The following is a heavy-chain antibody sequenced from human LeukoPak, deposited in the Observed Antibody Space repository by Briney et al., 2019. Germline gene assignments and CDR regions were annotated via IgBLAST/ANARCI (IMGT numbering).Heavy chain of an antibody. Sequence: SETVSLTCTVSGGSISSGGYYWSWIRQPPGKGLEWIGYIYHSGSTYYNPSLKSRVTISVDRSKNQFSLKLSSVTAADTAVYYCARVAAAGRPFDYWGQGTLVTVSS. CDR1: GGSISSGGYY. D-gene: IGHD6-13*01. CDR3: ARVAAAGRPFDY. V-gene: IGHV4-30-2*01. CDR2: IYHSGST. J-gene: IGHJ4*02.